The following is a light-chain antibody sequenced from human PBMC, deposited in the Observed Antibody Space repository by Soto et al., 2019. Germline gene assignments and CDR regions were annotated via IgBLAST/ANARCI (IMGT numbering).Light chain of an antibody. CDR2: KAS. J-gene: IGKJ1*01. Sequence: DIQMTQSPSTLSASVGDRVTITCRASQSISSWLAWYQQKPGKAPKLLIYKASSLESGVPSRFSGSGSGTEFTLTISSLPPDDFATYYCQQYNGDPWTFGQGTKVESK. CDR3: QQYNGDPWT. V-gene: IGKV1-5*03. CDR1: QSISSW.